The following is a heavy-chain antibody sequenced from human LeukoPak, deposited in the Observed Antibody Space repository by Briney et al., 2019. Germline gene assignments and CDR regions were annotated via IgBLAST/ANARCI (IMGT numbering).Heavy chain of an antibody. CDR1: GFTFDDYG. Sequence: GGSLRLSCAASGFTFDDYGMSWVRQAPGKGLEWVSSISSSSSYIYYADSVKGRFTIPRDNAKNSLYLQMNSLRAEDTAVYYCARSDYGDPIDYWGQGTLVTVSS. J-gene: IGHJ4*02. V-gene: IGHV3-21*01. CDR2: ISSSSSYI. D-gene: IGHD4-17*01. CDR3: ARSDYGDPIDY.